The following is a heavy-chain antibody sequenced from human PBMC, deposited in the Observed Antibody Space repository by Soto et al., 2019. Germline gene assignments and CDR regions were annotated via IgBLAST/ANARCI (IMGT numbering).Heavy chain of an antibody. V-gene: IGHV1-69*02. J-gene: IGHJ6*02. CDR1: GGTFSSYT. Sequence: QVQLVQSGAEVKKPGSSVKVSCKASGGTFSSYTISWVRQAPGQGLEWMGRIIPILGIANYAQKFQGRVTXXAXKXXSTAYMELSSLRSEDTAVYYCARAPAPYYYYGMDVWGQGTTVTVSS. CDR2: IIPILGIA. CDR3: ARAPAPYYYYGMDV. D-gene: IGHD2-2*01.